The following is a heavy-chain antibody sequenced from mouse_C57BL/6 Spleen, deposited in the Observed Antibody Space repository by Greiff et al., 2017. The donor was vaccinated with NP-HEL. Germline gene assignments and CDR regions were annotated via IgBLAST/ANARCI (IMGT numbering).Heavy chain of an antibody. CDR2: ISSGSSTI. CDR1: GFTFSDYG. Sequence: EVQLVESGGGLVKPGGSLKLSCAASGFTFSDYGMHWVRQAPEKGLEWVAYISSGSSTIYYADTVKGRFTISRDNAKNTLFLQMTSLRSEDTAMYYCARQYYGTSSRYFDVWGTGTTVTVSS. V-gene: IGHV5-17*01. D-gene: IGHD1-1*01. CDR3: ARQYYGTSSRYFDV. J-gene: IGHJ1*03.